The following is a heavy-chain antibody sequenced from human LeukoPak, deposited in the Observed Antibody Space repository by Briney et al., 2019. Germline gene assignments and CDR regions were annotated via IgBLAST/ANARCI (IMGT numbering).Heavy chain of an antibody. CDR2: ISGNGHTI. V-gene: IGHV3-11*01. J-gene: IGHJ4*02. Sequence: GGSLRLSCAASGLTFSDYYMTWVRQAPGKGLEWLSYISGNGHTIYYAASVKGRFSISRDNAKKSVYLQMNSLRAEDTAVYYCARGLGYIDYWGQGTLVTVSS. CDR1: GLTFSDYY. CDR3: ARGLGYIDY.